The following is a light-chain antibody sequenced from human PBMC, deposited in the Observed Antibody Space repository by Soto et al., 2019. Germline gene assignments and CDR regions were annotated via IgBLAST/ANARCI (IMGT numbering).Light chain of an antibody. Sequence: QSVLTQPASVSGSPGQSITISCTGTSSDVGGYKYVSWYQQHPGKAPKLIIYEVSNRPSGVSNRFSGSKSGNTASLTISGLQGEGEADYYCSSYRYSTTYVFGTGTRSPS. CDR3: SSYRYSTTYV. J-gene: IGLJ1*01. V-gene: IGLV2-14*01. CDR1: SSDVGGYKY. CDR2: EVS.